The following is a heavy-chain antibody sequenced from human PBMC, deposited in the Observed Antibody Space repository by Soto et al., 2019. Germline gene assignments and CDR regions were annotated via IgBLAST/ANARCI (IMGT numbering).Heavy chain of an antibody. D-gene: IGHD6-13*01. CDR2: IHPSGSA. CDR1: GVSVSSAGYY. J-gene: IGHJ6*03. CDR3: ARAPDGGYGSNWWYYQSHMDV. Sequence: QVQLQESGPGLVEPSQTLSLTCTVSGVSVSSAGYYWSWIRQHPGKGLEWIGNIHPSGSAHYNPSLKNRISISADTSENQFCLKMTSVTDADTARYYCARAPDGGYGSNWWYYQSHMDVWGKGTTATVSS. V-gene: IGHV4-31*03.